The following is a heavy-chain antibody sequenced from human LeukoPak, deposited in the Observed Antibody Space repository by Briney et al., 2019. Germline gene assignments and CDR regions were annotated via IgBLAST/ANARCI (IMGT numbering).Heavy chain of an antibody. V-gene: IGHV3-33*01. J-gene: IGHJ4*02. D-gene: IGHD6-19*01. CDR1: GFTFSAYG. Sequence: PGRSLRLSCAASGFTFSAYGMHWVRQAPGKGPEWVAVIWFDGSNKFHADSVKGRFTISRDNSQNMLYLQMNSLRAEDTAVYYFVRDGQGLVGYFDYWGQGTLVIVSS. CDR3: VRDGQGLVGYFDY. CDR2: IWFDGSNK.